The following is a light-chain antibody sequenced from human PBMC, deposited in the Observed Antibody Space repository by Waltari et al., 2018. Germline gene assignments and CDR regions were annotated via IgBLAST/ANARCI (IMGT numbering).Light chain of an antibody. J-gene: IGLJ2*01. CDR2: GKN. V-gene: IGLV3-19*01. Sequence: SSELTQDPAVSVALGQTVRITCQGDSLRRHYASRYQQKPGQAPVLGIYGKNNRPSGIPDRFSGSSSGNTASLTITGAQAEDEADYYRNSRDSSGNHLVFGGGTKLTVL. CDR3: NSRDSSGNHLV. CDR1: SLRRHY.